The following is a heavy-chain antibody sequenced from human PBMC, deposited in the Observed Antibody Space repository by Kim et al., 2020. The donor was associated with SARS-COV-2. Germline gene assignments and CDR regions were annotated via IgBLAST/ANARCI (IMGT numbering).Heavy chain of an antibody. D-gene: IGHD1-26*01. Sequence: SETLSLTCSVSGGPVSSSSYYWGWIRQPPGKGLEWLANIYYSGNTYYNPSLKSRLTISVETSKNQFSLKLNSVTAADTAVYYCASVGATHKTVRAFDIWGQGTVVTVSS. CDR3: ASVGATHKTVRAFDI. J-gene: IGHJ3*02. CDR1: GGPVSSSSYY. CDR2: IYYSGNT. V-gene: IGHV4-39*01.